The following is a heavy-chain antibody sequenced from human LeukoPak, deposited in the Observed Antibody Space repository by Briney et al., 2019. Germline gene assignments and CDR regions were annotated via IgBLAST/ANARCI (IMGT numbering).Heavy chain of an antibody. CDR1: GYTFTSYD. CDR3: ARGVRAAADYDY. Sequence: GASVTVSCKASGYTFTSYDINWVRQATGQGLEWMGWMNPNSGNTGYAQKFQGRVTMTRNTSISTAYMELSSLRSEDTAVYYCARGVRAAADYDYWGQGTLVTVSS. J-gene: IGHJ4*02. V-gene: IGHV1-8*01. D-gene: IGHD6-13*01. CDR2: MNPNSGNT.